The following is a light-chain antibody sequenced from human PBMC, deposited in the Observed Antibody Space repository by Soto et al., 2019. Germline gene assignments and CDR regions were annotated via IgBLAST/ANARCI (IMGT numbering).Light chain of an antibody. Sequence: QSVLTQPASVSGSPGQSVTISCTGTRSDVGGDNYVSWYQQPPGKAPKLMISEVSNRPSGVSSRFSGSKSGNTASLTISGLQAEDAAADYCSSHRSRSTLVFGTGTKVTV. J-gene: IGLJ1*01. CDR1: RSDVGGDNY. V-gene: IGLV2-14*01. CDR2: EVS. CDR3: SSHRSRSTLV.